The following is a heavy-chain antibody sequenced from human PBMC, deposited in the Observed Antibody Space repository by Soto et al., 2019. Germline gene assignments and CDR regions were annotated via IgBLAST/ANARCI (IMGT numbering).Heavy chain of an antibody. Sequence: QVQLQDSGPGLVKPSETLSLTCTVSGGSISDFYWSWIRQPPGKALEWIGYGYMYYSGSTYYNPSLVGRVSISVDPSSNQFSLRLSSVTAADTAVYLCARGSLSTVTANAFDVWGPGAPVTVSS. CDR3: ARGSLSTVTANAFDV. CDR1: GGSISDFY. CDR2: MYYSGST. J-gene: IGHJ3*01. V-gene: IGHV4-59*01. D-gene: IGHD2-21*02.